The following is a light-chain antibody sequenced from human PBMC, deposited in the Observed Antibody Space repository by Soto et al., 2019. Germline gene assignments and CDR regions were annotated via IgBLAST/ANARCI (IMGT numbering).Light chain of an antibody. CDR3: QQYGSSPLT. CDR2: GAS. J-gene: IGKJ1*01. Sequence: IGLTQSTGPLPLSPWARPTLSCSASQSGSSSYLASYQQKPGQAPRLLIYGASSRATGIPDRFSGSGSGTDFTLTISRLEPEDFAVYYCQQYGSSPLTFGQGTQVENK. CDR1: QSGSSSY. V-gene: IGKV3-20*01.